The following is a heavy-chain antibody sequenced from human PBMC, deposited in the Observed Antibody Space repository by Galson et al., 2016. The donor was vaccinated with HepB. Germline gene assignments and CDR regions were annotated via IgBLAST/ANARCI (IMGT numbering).Heavy chain of an antibody. CDR2: IRGDGIVS. CDR3: SREMTGSYFD. V-gene: IGHV3-7*01. Sequence: SLRLSCAASGFTFNAHWMNWVRQAPGKGLEWVANIRGDGIVSYYAESVRGRFTISRDNAKNSLYLPMNGLRVDETAVYYCSREMTGSYFDWGQGTLVTVSS. J-gene: IGHJ4*02. CDR1: GFTFNAHW. D-gene: IGHD3-10*01.